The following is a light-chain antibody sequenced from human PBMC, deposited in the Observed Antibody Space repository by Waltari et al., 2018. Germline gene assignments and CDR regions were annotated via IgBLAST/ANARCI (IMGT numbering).Light chain of an antibody. Sequence: QSALTQPASVSGSPGQSITISCTGTSSDIGSQIHLCWDQQHPGKAPKLMIFEVTNRPSGVSNRFSGSKSGNTASLTISGLQAEDEADYYCSSYTTSRTWVFGGGTKLTVL. V-gene: IGLV2-14*03. CDR1: SSDIGSQIH. CDR2: EVT. J-gene: IGLJ3*02. CDR3: SSYTTSRTWV.